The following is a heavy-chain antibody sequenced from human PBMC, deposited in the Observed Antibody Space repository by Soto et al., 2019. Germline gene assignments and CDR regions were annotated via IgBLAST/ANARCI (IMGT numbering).Heavy chain of an antibody. CDR2: IVVGSGNT. CDR1: GFTFTSSA. V-gene: IGHV1-58*01. Sequence: WASVKVSCKASGFTFTSSAVQWVRQARGQRLEWIGWIVVGSGNTNYAQKFQERVTITRDMSTSTAYMELSGLRSEDTAVYYCAADLWWDPTYYFDYWGQGTLVTVSS. CDR3: AADLWWDPTYYFDY. D-gene: IGHD2-8*02. J-gene: IGHJ4*02.